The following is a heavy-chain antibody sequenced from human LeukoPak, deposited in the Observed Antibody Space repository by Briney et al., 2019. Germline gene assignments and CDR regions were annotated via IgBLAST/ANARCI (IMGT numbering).Heavy chain of an antibody. D-gene: IGHD3-10*01. V-gene: IGHV4-39*01. Sequence: SETLSLTCTVSGGSISTSNYYWGWIRQPPGKGLEWIGNIFYSGSTYYSPSLKRRVTISLDTSRNQFSLKLNSVTAADTAVYYCARRTGSRLPNWFDPWGQGTLVTVSS. CDR3: ARRTGSRLPNWFDP. CDR2: IFYSGST. J-gene: IGHJ5*02. CDR1: GGSISTSNYY.